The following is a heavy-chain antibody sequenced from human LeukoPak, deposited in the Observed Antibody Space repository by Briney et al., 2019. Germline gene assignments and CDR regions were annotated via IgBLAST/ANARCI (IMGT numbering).Heavy chain of an antibody. CDR1: RFTFSTYA. CDR2: ISGTGGST. CDR3: ARDLRSAADY. Sequence: GGSLRLSCAASRFTFSTYAMSWVRQAPGKGLEWVSGISGTGGSTYYADSVKGRLTISRDNAKNTLYLQMNSLRVEDTAVYYCARDLRSAADYWGQGTLVTVSS. V-gene: IGHV3-23*01. J-gene: IGHJ4*02.